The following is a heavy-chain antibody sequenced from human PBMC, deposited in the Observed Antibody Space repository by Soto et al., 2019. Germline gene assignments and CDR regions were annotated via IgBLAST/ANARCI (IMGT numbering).Heavy chain of an antibody. CDR3: ARGVPAAILHDY. V-gene: IGHV3-48*02. CDR2: ISSSSSTI. J-gene: IGHJ4*02. CDR1: GFTFSSYS. Sequence: EVQLVESGGGLVQPGGSLRLSCAASGFTFSSYSMNWVRKAPGKGLEWVSYISSSSSTIYYADSVKGRFTISRDNAKNALYLQMNSLRDEETDVYYCARGVPAAILHDYWGQGTLVTVSS. D-gene: IGHD2-2*01.